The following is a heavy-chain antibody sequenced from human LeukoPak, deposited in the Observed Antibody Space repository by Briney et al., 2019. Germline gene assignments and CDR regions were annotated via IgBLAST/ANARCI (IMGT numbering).Heavy chain of an antibody. CDR2: IYYSGSS. V-gene: IGHV4-30-4*01. CDR1: DDSVSSGDYY. D-gene: IGHD4-17*01. J-gene: IGHJ4*01. CDR3: ARSGYGDHYFDY. Sequence: SETLSLTCSVSDDSVSSGDYYWSWIRQPPGKGLEWIGYIYYSGSSYYNPSLKSRLSISVDTSKHQFSLKLNSVTAADTAVYYCARSGYGDHYFDYWGQGALVTVSS.